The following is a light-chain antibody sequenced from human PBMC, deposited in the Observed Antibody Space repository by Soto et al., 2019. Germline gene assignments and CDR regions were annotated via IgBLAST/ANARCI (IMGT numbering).Light chain of an antibody. CDR1: QSVSSN. Sequence: EIVMTQSPATLSVSPGERATLSCRASQSVSSNLAWYQQKPGQSPRLLIYDVSTRATDIPARFSGSGSGTEFTLTISSLQSEDFAVYYCQQNNNWPPITFGQGTRLEIK. V-gene: IGKV3-15*01. CDR3: QQNNNWPPIT. J-gene: IGKJ5*01. CDR2: DVS.